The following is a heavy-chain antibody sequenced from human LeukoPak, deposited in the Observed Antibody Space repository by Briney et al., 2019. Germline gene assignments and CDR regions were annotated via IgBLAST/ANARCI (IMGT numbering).Heavy chain of an antibody. CDR1: GGSITYYY. CDR3: ARQSGGSYVYFDY. Sequence: SETLSLTCTVSGGSITYYYWSWIRQPAGRGLEWIGRVSSTENTNYNPSLRSRVTISPDKSKNQFSLKLTSATAADTAVYYCARQSGGSYVYFDYWGQGALVTVSS. D-gene: IGHD3-22*01. J-gene: IGHJ4*02. CDR2: VSSTENT. V-gene: IGHV4-4*07.